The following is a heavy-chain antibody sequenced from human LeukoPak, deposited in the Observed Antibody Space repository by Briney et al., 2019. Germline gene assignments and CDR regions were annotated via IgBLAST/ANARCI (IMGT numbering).Heavy chain of an antibody. Sequence: ASVTVSYKDSGYTVSNYGISWVRQAPGQGREWMGWISGYNDKTHYAQKFHGRVTLTTDTSTSTAYMELRSLRSDDTAVYYCARQYYYDSNGLPDYWGQGTLVTVSS. J-gene: IGHJ4*02. V-gene: IGHV1-18*04. CDR1: GYTVSNYG. D-gene: IGHD3-22*01. CDR2: ISGYNDKT. CDR3: ARQYYYDSNGLPDY.